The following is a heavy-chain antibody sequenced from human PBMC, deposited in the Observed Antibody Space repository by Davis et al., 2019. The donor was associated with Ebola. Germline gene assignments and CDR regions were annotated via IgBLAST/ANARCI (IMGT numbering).Heavy chain of an antibody. CDR1: GGTFSSYG. CDR3: ARDYCDTSGYYYDTFDI. V-gene: IGHV1-69*13. D-gene: IGHD3-22*01. J-gene: IGHJ3*02. CDR2: IIPLFGTP. Sequence: AASVKVSCKASGGTFSSYGVNWVRQAPGQGLEWMGGIIPLFGTPNYAQKFQGRVTFTADEFTSTVYMEVSSLRSDDTALYYCARDYCDTSGYYYDTFDIWGQGTMVTVSS.